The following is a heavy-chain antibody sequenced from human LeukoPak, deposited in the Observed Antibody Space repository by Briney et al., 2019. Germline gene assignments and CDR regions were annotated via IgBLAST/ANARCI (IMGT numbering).Heavy chain of an antibody. CDR2: IYYSGST. Sequence: PSETLSLTCTVSGGSISSYYWSWIRQPPGKGLEWIGYIYYSGSTNYNPSLKSRVTISVDRSKNQFSLKLSSVTAADTAVYYCARNSGWSEAIDYWGQGTLVTVSS. J-gene: IGHJ4*02. V-gene: IGHV4-59*08. CDR1: GGSISSYY. CDR3: ARNSGWSEAIDY. D-gene: IGHD6-19*01.